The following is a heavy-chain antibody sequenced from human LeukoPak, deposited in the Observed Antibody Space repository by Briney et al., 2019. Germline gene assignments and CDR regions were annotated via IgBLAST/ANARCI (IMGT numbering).Heavy chain of an antibody. V-gene: IGHV1-8*01. Sequence: ASVKVSCKASGYTFTSYDINWVRQATGQGLEWMGWMNPNSGNTGYAQKFQGRVTITADESTSTAYMELSSLRSEDTAVYYCARESGSSASAWFDPWGQGTLVTVSS. CDR2: MNPNSGNT. CDR3: ARESGSSASAWFDP. CDR1: GYTFTSYD. D-gene: IGHD2-2*01. J-gene: IGHJ5*02.